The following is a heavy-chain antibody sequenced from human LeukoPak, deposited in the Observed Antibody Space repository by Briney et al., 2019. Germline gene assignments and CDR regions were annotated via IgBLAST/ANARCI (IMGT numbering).Heavy chain of an antibody. CDR2: IKNDGSRT. CDR3: AKRFTTGTTNWFDP. CDR1: GFTLSSCW. V-gene: IGHV3-74*01. D-gene: IGHD1-1*01. J-gene: IGHJ5*02. Sequence: GGSLRLSCAASGFTLSSCWMHWVRQAPGKGLVWVSRIKNDGSRTSYADSVKGRFTISRDNAKNTLYLQMNSLRAEDTAVYYCAKRFTTGTTNWFDPWGQGTLVTVSS.